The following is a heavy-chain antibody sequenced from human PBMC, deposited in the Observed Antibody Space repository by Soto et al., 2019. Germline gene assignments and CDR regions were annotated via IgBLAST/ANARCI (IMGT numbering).Heavy chain of an antibody. CDR3: ATQHLILWFGELSE. D-gene: IGHD3-10*01. V-gene: IGHV4-4*07. J-gene: IGHJ4*02. CDR2: IYTSGTT. CDR1: GGSITVYY. Sequence: PSETLSLTCTVSGGSITVYYLNWIRQPAGKGLEWIGHIYTSGTTNYNPSFKSRVTMSLDTSQNQFSLRLTSVTAADTAVYYCATQHLILWFGELSEWGQGTLVTVSS.